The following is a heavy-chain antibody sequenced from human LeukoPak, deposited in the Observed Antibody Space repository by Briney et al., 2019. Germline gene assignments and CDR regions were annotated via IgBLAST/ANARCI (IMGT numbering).Heavy chain of an antibody. D-gene: IGHD2-2*03. J-gene: IGHJ4*02. Sequence: GGSLRLSCAASGFTFSSYSMNWVRQAPGKGLEWVSSISSSSSYIYYADSVKGRFTISRDNAKNSLYLQMNSLRAKDTAVYYCARDTLDIVVVPAAIWGQGTLVTVSS. CDR2: ISSSSSYI. V-gene: IGHV3-21*01. CDR3: ARDTLDIVVVPAAI. CDR1: GFTFSSYS.